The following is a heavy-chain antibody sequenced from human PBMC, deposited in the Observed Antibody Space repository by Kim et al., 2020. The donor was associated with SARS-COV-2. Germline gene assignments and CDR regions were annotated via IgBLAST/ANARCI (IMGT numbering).Heavy chain of an antibody. J-gene: IGHJ4*02. CDR3: TRDYDILTGPLIPAIDY. CDR1: GFTFGDYA. Sequence: GGSLRLSCTASGFTFGDYAMSWFRQAPGKGLEWVGFIRSKAYGGTTEYAASVKGRFTISRDDSKSIAYLQMNSLKTEDTAVYYCTRDYDILTGPLIPAIDYWGQGTLVTVSS. CDR2: IRSKAYGGTT. D-gene: IGHD3-9*01. V-gene: IGHV3-49*03.